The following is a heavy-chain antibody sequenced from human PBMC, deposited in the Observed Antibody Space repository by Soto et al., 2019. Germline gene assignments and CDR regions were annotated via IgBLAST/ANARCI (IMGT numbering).Heavy chain of an antibody. CDR3: AKDLGSSGTYYFDY. CDR2: IYSGGTT. V-gene: IGHV3-66*03. CDR1: GFNVSTNY. J-gene: IGHJ4*02. Sequence: EVQLVESGGGLMQPGGSLRLSCAASGFNVSTNYMTWVRQAPGKGLEWVSVIYSGGTTYYADSVKGRFIISRDNSKNTLYLQMNSLRAEDTAVYYCAKDLGSSGTYYFDYWGQGTLVTVSS. D-gene: IGHD3-22*01.